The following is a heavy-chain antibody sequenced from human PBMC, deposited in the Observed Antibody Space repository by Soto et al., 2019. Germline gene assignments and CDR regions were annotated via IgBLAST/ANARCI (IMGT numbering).Heavy chain of an antibody. V-gene: IGHV3-30*14. CDR2: ISYDGSNK. Sequence: QVQLVESGGGVVQPGRSLRLSCAASGFTFSRYAMHWVRQAPGKGLEWVAIISYDGSNKYYADYVKGRFTISRDNSKNKLYLQMNSLRSEDTAVYYCARVDSSGYYRSLGTLSAIDYWGQGTLVTVSS. J-gene: IGHJ4*02. CDR3: ARVDSSGYYRSLGTLSAIDY. D-gene: IGHD3-22*01. CDR1: GFTFSRYA.